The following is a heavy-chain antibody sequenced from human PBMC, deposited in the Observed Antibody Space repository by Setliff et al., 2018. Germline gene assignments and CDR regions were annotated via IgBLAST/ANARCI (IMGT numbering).Heavy chain of an antibody. J-gene: IGHJ4*02. D-gene: IGHD3-10*01. V-gene: IGHV4-39*01. CDR1: GDSINSNNYY. CDR3: ARSGYGSGSYYKVDY. CDR2: IYYRGST. Sequence: PSETLSLTCTVSGDSINSNNYYWGWIRQPPGKGLEWIVTIYYRGSTYYSPSLKSRVTISVDTPKNQFSLKLSSVTAADTAVYYCARSGYGSGSYYKVDYWGQGTLVTVSS.